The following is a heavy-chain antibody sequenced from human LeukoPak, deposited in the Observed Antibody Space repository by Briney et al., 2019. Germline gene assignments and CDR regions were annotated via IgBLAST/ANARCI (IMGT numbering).Heavy chain of an antibody. Sequence: GGSLRLSCEASGFEFGNYYVNWIRQAPGKGLEWLSYISGRGHKILYSDSVEGRFTISRDNAQNLLYLHMTNLRVDDSGIYYCARDLNVGMDVWGRGTTVTVSS. CDR2: ISGRGHKI. CDR3: ARDLNVGMDV. CDR1: GFEFGNYY. V-gene: IGHV3-11*01. J-gene: IGHJ6*02.